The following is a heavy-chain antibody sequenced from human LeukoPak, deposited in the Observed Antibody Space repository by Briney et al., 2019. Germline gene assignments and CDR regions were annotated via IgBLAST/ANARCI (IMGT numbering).Heavy chain of an antibody. CDR1: GFTFSYYY. J-gene: IGHJ4*02. V-gene: IGHV3-11*01. CDR3: ARLTQSGYAIFDY. D-gene: IGHD5-12*01. CDR2: ISSSGSTI. Sequence: PGGSLRLSCSSSGFTFSYYYLSWIRQAPGKGLEWVSYISSSGSTIYYADSVRGRFTISRDNANNSLYLQMNSLTAEDTAVYYCARLTQSGYAIFDYWGQGTLVTVSS.